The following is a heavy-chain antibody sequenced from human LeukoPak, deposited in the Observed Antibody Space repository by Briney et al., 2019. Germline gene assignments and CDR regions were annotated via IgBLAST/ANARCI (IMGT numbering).Heavy chain of an antibody. D-gene: IGHD2-2*01. CDR2: IYSGGST. Sequence: GGSLRLSCAASGFTVSSNYMSWVRQAPGKGLEWVSVIYSGGSTYYADSVKGRFTISRDNSKNTLYLQMNSLRAEDTAVYYCASGVVVPAAMRTSSVGLSRHWFDPWGQGTLVTVSS. CDR3: ASGVVVPAAMRTSSVGLSRHWFDP. CDR1: GFTVSSNY. V-gene: IGHV3-66*01. J-gene: IGHJ5*02.